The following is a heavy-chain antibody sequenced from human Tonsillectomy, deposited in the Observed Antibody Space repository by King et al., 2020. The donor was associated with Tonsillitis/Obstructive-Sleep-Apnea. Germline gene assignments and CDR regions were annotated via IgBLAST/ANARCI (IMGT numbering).Heavy chain of an antibody. V-gene: IGHV3-23*04. CDR1: GFTFSSYA. CDR2: ISGSGGST. CDR3: AKLNRITMIVVVIPTQTNWFDP. Sequence: VQLVESGGGLVQPGGSLRLSCAASGFTFSSYAMSWVRQAPGKGLEWVSAISGSGGSTYYADSVKGRFTISRDNSKNTLYLQMNSLRAEDTAVYYCAKLNRITMIVVVIPTQTNWFDPWGQGTLVTVSS. D-gene: IGHD3-22*01. J-gene: IGHJ5*02.